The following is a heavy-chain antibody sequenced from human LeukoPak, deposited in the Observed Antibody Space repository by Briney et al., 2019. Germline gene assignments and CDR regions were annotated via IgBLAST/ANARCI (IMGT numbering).Heavy chain of an antibody. CDR1: GFTFSTYA. CDR3: AKDRDLLFAHCWFDL. CDR2: ISISGGST. Sequence: GGSLRLSCAASGFTFSTYARSWVRQAPGKGLEWVSGISISGGSTYYADSVKGRFTISRDNSKNTLYLQMNRLRAEDTAVYYCAKDRDLLFAHCWFDLWGQGTLVTVSS. D-gene: IGHD3-10*01. J-gene: IGHJ5*02. V-gene: IGHV3-23*01.